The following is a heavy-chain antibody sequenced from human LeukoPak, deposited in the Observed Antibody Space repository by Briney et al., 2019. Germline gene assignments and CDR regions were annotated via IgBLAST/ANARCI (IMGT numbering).Heavy chain of an antibody. D-gene: IGHD3-3*01. CDR2: ISAYNGNT. J-gene: IGHJ4*02. CDR1: GYTFTSYG. V-gene: IGHV1-18*01. CDR3: ARVAAEAYDFWSGYHEAPTLLDY. Sequence: GASVKVSCKASGYTFTSYGISWVRQAPGQGLEWMGWISAYNGNTNYAQKLQGRVTMTTDTSTSTAYMELRSLRSDDTAVYYCARVAAEAYDFWSGYHEAPTLLDYWGQGTLVTVSS.